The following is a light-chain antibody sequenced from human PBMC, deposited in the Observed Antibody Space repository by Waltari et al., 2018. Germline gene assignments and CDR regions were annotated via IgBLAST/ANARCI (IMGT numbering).Light chain of an antibody. Sequence: QSVLTPPPSASGAPGQRVTIACTGSGSHMWVGYAVHWYPQVPRPAPKLLIYGSSSRPLGVPDRFFGSTSGTSASLAIIGLQAEDEADYYCQSYDITLRVVFGGGTKLTVL. V-gene: IGLV1-40*01. J-gene: IGLJ3*02. CDR2: GSS. CDR1: GSHMWVGYA. CDR3: QSYDITLRVV.